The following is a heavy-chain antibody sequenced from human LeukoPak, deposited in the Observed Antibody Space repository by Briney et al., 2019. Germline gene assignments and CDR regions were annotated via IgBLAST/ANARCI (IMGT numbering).Heavy chain of an antibody. CDR2: IYTSGST. Sequence: PSETLSLTCTVSGGSISSGSYYWSWIRQPAGKGLEWIGRIYTSGSTNYNPSLKSRVTISVDTSKNQFSLKLSSVTAADTAVYYCAGGDSSGYYYVKDYWGQGTLVTVSS. D-gene: IGHD3-22*01. CDR1: GGSISSGSYY. CDR3: AGGDSSGYYYVKDY. V-gene: IGHV4-61*02. J-gene: IGHJ4*02.